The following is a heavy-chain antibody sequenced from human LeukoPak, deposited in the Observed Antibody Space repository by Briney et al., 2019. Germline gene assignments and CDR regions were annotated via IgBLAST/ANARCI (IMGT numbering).Heavy chain of an antibody. D-gene: IGHD6-6*01. V-gene: IGHV4-4*07. CDR2: VYTTGTT. CDR1: GGSISNYY. CDR3: ARDTDYTSSFGY. Sequence: SETLSLTCTVSGGSISNYYWTWIRQPAGKGLEWIGRVYTTGTTNYNPSLKSRVTISVDTSKNQFSLKLSSVTAADTAVYYCARDTDYTSSFGYWGQGALVTVSS. J-gene: IGHJ4*02.